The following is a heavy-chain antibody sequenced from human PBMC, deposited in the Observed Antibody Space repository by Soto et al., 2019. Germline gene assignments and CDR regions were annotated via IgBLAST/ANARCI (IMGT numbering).Heavy chain of an antibody. CDR3: ARQPTTGDTDLWFDP. CDR2: IFYSGST. D-gene: IGHD2-21*01. J-gene: IGHJ5*02. Sequence: SETLSLTCTVRGGSISTSRSYWAWIRQPPGKGLEWLANIFYSGSTYYNPSLASRVTVSVDTSKNEFSLKLRSVTAADTAVYYCARQPTTGDTDLWFDPWGQGTLVTVSS. V-gene: IGHV4-39*01. CDR1: GGSISTSRSY.